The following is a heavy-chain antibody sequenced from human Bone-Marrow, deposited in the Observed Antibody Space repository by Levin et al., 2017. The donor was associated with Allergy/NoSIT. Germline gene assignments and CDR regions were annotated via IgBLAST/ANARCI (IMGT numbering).Heavy chain of an antibody. Sequence: GGSLRLSCAASGFTFSSYSMNWVRQAPGKGLEWVSYISSSSSTIYYADSVKGRFTISRDNAKNSLYLQMNSLRAEDTAVYYCARGGPRWSLGYWGQGTLVTVSS. CDR1: GFTFSSYS. CDR3: ARGGPRWSLGY. CDR2: ISSSSSTI. D-gene: IGHD2-15*01. J-gene: IGHJ4*02. V-gene: IGHV3-48*01.